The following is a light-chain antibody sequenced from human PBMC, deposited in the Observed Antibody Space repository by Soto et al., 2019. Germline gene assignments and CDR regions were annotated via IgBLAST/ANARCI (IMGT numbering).Light chain of an antibody. CDR3: QHYGNSPPT. Sequence: DIVLTQSPGTLSLSPGETATLSCRASQSISIGLAWYRQKPGQAPRLLVYGASSRATGIPERFSGSVSETDFTLSISRLEPEDFAVYYCQHYGNSPPTFGQGTRLEIK. V-gene: IGKV3-20*01. CDR2: GAS. CDR1: QSISIG. J-gene: IGKJ5*01.